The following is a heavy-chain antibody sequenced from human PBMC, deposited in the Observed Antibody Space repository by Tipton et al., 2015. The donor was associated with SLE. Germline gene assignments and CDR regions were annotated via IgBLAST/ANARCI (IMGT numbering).Heavy chain of an antibody. CDR1: GGSISSSSYY. V-gene: IGHV4-39*01. Sequence: LSCTVSGGSISSSSYYWGWIRQPPGKGLEWIGSIYYSGSTYYNPSLKSRVTISVDTSKNQFSLKLSSVTAADTAVYYCARQGYYGSGRARLYYYYMDVWGKGTTVTVSS. J-gene: IGHJ6*03. CDR2: IYYSGST. CDR3: ARQGYYGSGRARLYYYYMDV. D-gene: IGHD3-10*01.